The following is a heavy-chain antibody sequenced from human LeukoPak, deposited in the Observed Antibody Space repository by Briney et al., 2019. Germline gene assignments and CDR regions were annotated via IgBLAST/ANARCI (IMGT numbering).Heavy chain of an antibody. J-gene: IGHJ5*02. CDR3: AKGPYDYVWGSYRPETYNWFDP. CDR2: ISGSGGST. D-gene: IGHD3-16*02. V-gene: IGHV3-23*01. Sequence: GGSLRLSCAASGFTFSSYAMSWVRQAPGKGLEWVSAISGSGGSTYYADSVKGRFSISRDNSENTLYLQMNSLRAEDTAVYYCAKGPYDYVWGSYRPETYNWFDPWGQGTLVTVSS. CDR1: GFTFSSYA.